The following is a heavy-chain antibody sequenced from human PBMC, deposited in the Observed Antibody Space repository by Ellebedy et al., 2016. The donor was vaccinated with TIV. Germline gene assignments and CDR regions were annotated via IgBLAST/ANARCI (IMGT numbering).Heavy chain of an antibody. J-gene: IGHJ4*02. CDR2: IWYDGSNE. Sequence: PGGSLRLSCEASGFNFNMYGMHWVRQAPGKGLEWVAAIWYDGSNENYADSVKGRSTISRDNSLYLQMNSLRADDTAVYYCARDPGVLPGGGLDYWGQGTLVTVSS. CDR1: GFNFNMYG. D-gene: IGHD2-15*01. CDR3: ARDPGVLPGGGLDY. V-gene: IGHV3-33*01.